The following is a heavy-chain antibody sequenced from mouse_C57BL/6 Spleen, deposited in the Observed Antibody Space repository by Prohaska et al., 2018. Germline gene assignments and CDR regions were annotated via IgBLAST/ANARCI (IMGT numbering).Heavy chain of an antibody. D-gene: IGHD2-1*01. Sequence: LEWVATISSGGSYTYYPDSVKGRFTISRDNAKNTLYLQMSSLKSEDTAMYYCARQAIYYGNYVGYWGQGTTLTVSS. V-gene: IGHV5-6*01. CDR3: ARQAIYYGNYVGY. CDR2: ISSGGSYT. J-gene: IGHJ2*01.